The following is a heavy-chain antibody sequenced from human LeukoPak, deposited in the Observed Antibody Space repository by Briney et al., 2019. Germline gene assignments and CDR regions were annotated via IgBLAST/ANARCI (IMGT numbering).Heavy chain of an antibody. Sequence: SETLSLTCTVSGGSISSSSYYWGWIRQPPGKGLEWIGSIYYSGSTYYNPSLKSRVTISVDTSKNQFSLKLSSVTAADTAVYYCATHVRDYIWGSYRSSYYFDYWGQGTLVTVSS. CDR2: IYYSGST. D-gene: IGHD3-16*02. CDR3: ATHVRDYIWGSYRSSYYFDY. V-gene: IGHV4-39*01. J-gene: IGHJ4*02. CDR1: GGSISSSSYY.